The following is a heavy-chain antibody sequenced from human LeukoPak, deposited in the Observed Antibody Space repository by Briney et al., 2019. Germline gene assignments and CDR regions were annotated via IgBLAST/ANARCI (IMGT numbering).Heavy chain of an antibody. Sequence: SETLSLTCTVSGGSISSSSYYWGWIRQPPGKGLEWIGSIYYSGSTNYNPSLKSRVTISVDTSKNQFSLKLSSVTAADTAVYYCARYIVVVAYFDYWGQGTLVTVPS. D-gene: IGHD2-2*01. V-gene: IGHV4-39*07. CDR1: GGSISSSSYY. J-gene: IGHJ4*02. CDR3: ARYIVVVAYFDY. CDR2: IYYSGST.